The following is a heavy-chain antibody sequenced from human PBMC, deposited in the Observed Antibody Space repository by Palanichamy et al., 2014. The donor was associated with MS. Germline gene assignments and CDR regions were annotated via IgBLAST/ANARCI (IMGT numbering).Heavy chain of an antibody. CDR3: ARAGGYAEQVLDY. D-gene: IGHD5-12*01. V-gene: IGHV1-18*01. CDR2: RSAYNGNT. CDR1: GYNFNNFG. Sequence: QVQLVQSGGEVKKPGASVKVSCKASGYNFNNFGISWVRQAPGQGLEWMGWRSAYNGNTNYGQKFQGSVTMTTDTSTSTAYMELTSLRSDDTALYYCARAGGYAEQVLDYWGQGTLVTVSS. J-gene: IGHJ4*02.